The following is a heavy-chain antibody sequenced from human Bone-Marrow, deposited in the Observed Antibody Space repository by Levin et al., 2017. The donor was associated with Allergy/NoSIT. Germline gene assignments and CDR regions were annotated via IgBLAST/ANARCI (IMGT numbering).Heavy chain of an antibody. CDR3: AREGIAAAGTYYFDY. D-gene: IGHD6-13*01. Sequence: ETLSLTCAASGFTFSSYSMNWVRQAPGKGLEWVSYISSSSSTIYYADSVKGRFTISRDNAKNSLYLQMNSLRAEDTAVYYCAREGIAAAGTYYFDYWGQGTLVTVSS. CDR1: GFTFSSYS. CDR2: ISSSSSTI. V-gene: IGHV3-48*04. J-gene: IGHJ4*02.